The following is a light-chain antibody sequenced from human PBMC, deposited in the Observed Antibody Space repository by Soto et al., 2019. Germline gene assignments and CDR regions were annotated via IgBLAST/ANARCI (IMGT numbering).Light chain of an antibody. CDR2: ETS. V-gene: IGKV1-39*01. CDR1: QNVRSY. Sequence: DTQMTQSPSSLSASVGDRVTISCRASQNVRSYLNWYQQKPGKAPKLLIYETSTLESGVPSRFSGDGYGAEFTLSISSLAPEDFATYYCQQTFSLPRSFGPGTKVEI. CDR3: QQTFSLPRS. J-gene: IGKJ1*01.